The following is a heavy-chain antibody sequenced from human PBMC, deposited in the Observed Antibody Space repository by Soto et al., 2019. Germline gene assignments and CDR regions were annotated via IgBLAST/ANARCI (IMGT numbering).Heavy chain of an antibody. CDR2: IYPGDSET. Sequence: GESLKISCQGSGYSFTSYWIGWVRHMPGKGLEWMGIIYPGDSETRYSQSFHGQVTISADRSISPAYLRWSSLKASDTALFSFASTVVVADTSFVYYGMDVWGQGTTVTVSS. CDR1: GYSFTSYW. CDR3: ASTVVVADTSFVYYGMDV. J-gene: IGHJ6*02. D-gene: IGHD2-15*01. V-gene: IGHV5-51*01.